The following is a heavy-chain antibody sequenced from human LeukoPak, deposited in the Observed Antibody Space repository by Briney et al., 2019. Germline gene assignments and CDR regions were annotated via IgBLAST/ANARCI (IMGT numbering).Heavy chain of an antibody. Sequence: GGSLRLSCAASGFTFSSYAMHWVRQAPGKGLEWVAVISYDGSNKYYADSVKGRFTISRDNSKNTLYLQMNSLRAEDTAVYYCARDGGYDSSGYSSLDYWGQGTLVTVSP. CDR3: ARDGGYDSSGYSSLDY. J-gene: IGHJ4*02. CDR2: ISYDGSNK. D-gene: IGHD3-22*01. V-gene: IGHV3-30*04. CDR1: GFTFSSYA.